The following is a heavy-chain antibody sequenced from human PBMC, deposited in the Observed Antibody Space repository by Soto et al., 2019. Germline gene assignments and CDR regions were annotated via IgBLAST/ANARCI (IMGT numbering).Heavy chain of an antibody. Sequence: SETLSLTCTVSGDSIDNYAHLWTWTRHKPGEGLEWLGYTYYSGATYYTPSLKTPGSLTLQKSQHSFSLEPCSLTASETPVFYCANPNGAYSYDSVSWGQGTLVTVSS. V-gene: IGHV4-31*01. CDR3: ANPNGAYSYDSVS. CDR2: TYYSGAT. J-gene: IGHJ5*02. D-gene: IGHD3-22*01. CDR1: GDSIDNYAHL.